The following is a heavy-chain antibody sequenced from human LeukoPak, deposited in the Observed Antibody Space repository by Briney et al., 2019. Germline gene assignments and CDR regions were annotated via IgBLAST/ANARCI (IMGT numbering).Heavy chain of an antibody. CDR1: GFTFSSYA. Sequence: GGSLRLSCAASGFTFSSYAMSWVRQAPGKGLEWVSSISGSGDSTYYADSVKGRFTISRDNSKNTLYLQMNSLRAEDTAVYYCAKDLRKCSSTSCYRPHAFDIWGQGTMVTVSS. V-gene: IGHV3-23*01. CDR2: ISGSGDST. J-gene: IGHJ3*02. D-gene: IGHD2-2*02. CDR3: AKDLRKCSSTSCYRPHAFDI.